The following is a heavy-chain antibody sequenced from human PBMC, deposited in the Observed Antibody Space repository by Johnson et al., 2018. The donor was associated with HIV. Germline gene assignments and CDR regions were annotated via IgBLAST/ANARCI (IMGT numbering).Heavy chain of an antibody. V-gene: IGHV3-13*01. Sequence: EVQLVESGGGLVQPGGSLRLSCAVSGFIFNDYDMHWVRQVTGKGLEWVSGIGTAGDTYYPGSVKGRFTISRENAKNSLYLQMNNLRAGDTAVYYCATSISTPPGAFDIWGQGTMVTVSS. CDR2: IGTAGDT. CDR3: ATSISTPPGAFDI. D-gene: IGHD6-6*01. J-gene: IGHJ3*02. CDR1: GFIFNDYD.